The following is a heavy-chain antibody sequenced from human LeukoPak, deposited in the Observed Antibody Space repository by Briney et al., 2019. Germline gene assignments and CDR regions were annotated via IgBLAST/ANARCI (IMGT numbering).Heavy chain of an antibody. CDR1: GGSISSGGYY. CDR2: IYYSGST. J-gene: IGHJ3*02. D-gene: IGHD1-14*01. CDR3: ARFQLLSIVPELEPQAFDI. V-gene: IGHV4-31*03. Sequence: SQTLSLTCTVSGGSISSGGYYWSWIRQHPGKGLEWIGYIYYSGSTYYNPSLKSRVTISVDTSKNQFSLKLSSVTAADTAVYYCARFQLLSIVPELEPQAFDIWGQGTMVTVSS.